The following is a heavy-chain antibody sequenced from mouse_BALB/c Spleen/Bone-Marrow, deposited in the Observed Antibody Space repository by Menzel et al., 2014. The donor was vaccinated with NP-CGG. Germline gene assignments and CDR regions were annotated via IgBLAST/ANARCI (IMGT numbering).Heavy chain of an antibody. V-gene: IGHV1-69*02. J-gene: IGHJ4*01. CDR2: IYPSDSYT. CDR3: TRWLPYAMDY. D-gene: IGHD2-2*01. CDR1: GYTLTNFW. Sequence: VKLQESGAELVRPGASVKLSCKASGYTLTNFWINWVKQRPGQGLEWIGNIYPSDSYTNYNQKFKDKATLTVDRSSSTAYMQLSSPTSEDSAVYYCTRWLPYAMDYWGQGTSVTVSS.